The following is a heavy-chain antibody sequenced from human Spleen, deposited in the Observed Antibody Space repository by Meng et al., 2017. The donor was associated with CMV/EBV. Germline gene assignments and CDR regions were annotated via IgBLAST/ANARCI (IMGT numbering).Heavy chain of an antibody. CDR1: GYTFTSYG. Sequence: ASVKVSCKASGYTFTSYGVSWVRQAPGQGLEWVGTISAYNANTDYAQKVQDRVTINIDTSTSTSYMELRSLRSDDTAVYYRARVRLGRSSRLFYFDYWGQGTLVTVSS. D-gene: IGHD6-13*01. CDR2: ISAYNANT. CDR3: ARVRLGRSSRLFYFDY. J-gene: IGHJ4*02. V-gene: IGHV1-18*04.